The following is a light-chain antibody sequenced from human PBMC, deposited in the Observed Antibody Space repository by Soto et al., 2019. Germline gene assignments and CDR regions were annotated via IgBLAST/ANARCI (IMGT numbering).Light chain of an antibody. Sequence: DIVLTQSPGPLSLSPGESATLSCRASQSVSSTYLAWYQQKPGQAPRLLIYDAYNRATGIPPRFSGSGSGTDFTLTISSLEPEDSAVYYCQQRHRWPITFGQGTRLEIK. J-gene: IGKJ5*01. V-gene: IGKV3-11*01. CDR2: DAY. CDR3: QQRHRWPIT. CDR1: QSVSSTY.